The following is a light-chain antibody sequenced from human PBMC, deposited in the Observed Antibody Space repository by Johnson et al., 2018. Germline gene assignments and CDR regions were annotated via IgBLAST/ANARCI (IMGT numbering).Light chain of an antibody. V-gene: IGLV1-51*02. J-gene: IGLJ1*01. CDR3: GTWDSSLSAGNV. Sequence: QSVLTQPPPVSAAPGQKVTISCSGSSSNIGNNYVSWYQQLPGTAPKLLIYENNKRPSGITDRFSGSKSGTSATLGITGLQTGDEADYYCGTWDSSLSAGNVFGTGTKVTVL. CDR2: ENN. CDR1: SSNIGNNY.